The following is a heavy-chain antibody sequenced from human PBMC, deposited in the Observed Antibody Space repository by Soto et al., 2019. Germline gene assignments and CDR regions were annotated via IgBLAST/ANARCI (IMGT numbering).Heavy chain of an antibody. D-gene: IGHD3-3*01. V-gene: IGHV1-2*02. Sequence: ASVKVSCKASGYTFTGYYMHWVRQAPGQGLEWVGWINPNSGGTNYAQKFQGRVTMTRDTSISTAYMELSRLRSDNTAVYYCARGSRTIFGVVKYYFDYWGQGTLVTVSS. CDR1: GYTFTGYY. J-gene: IGHJ4*02. CDR2: INPNSGGT. CDR3: ARGSRTIFGVVKYYFDY.